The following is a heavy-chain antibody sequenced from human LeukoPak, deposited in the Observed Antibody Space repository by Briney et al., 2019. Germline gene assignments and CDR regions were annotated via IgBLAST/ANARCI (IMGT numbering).Heavy chain of an antibody. J-gene: IGHJ4*02. CDR1: GFTFSNYA. D-gene: IGHD4-17*01. V-gene: IGHV3-23*01. Sequence: PGGSLRLSCAASGFTFSNYAMSWVRQAPGKGLEWVSAISGSGGTTYYADSVRGRFSISRDNSQNTLYPQMNSLRAEDTAVYYCARDYADYVGYFFFDYWGQGTLVTVSS. CDR2: ISGSGGTT. CDR3: ARDYADYVGYFFFDY.